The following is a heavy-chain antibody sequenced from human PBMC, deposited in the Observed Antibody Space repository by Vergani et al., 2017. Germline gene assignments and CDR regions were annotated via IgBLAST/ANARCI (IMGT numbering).Heavy chain of an antibody. CDR3: ARHFIKTGSPFDY. CDR1: GGSISNSDYY. V-gene: IGHV4-39*01. CDR2: IYYSGST. Sequence: QLQLQESGPGLVKPSETLSLTCTVSGGSISNSDYYWGWIRQPPGKGLEWIGIIYYSGSTHYNPSLRSRVTIAADTSKNQFSLKLSSVTAADTAVYFGARHFIKTGSPFDYWGQGTLVTVSS. J-gene: IGHJ4*02. D-gene: IGHD3-10*01.